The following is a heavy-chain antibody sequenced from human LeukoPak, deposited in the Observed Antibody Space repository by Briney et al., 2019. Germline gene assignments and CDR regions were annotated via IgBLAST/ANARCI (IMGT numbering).Heavy chain of an antibody. D-gene: IGHD6-13*01. CDR1: GFSFRTYA. CDR2: VSFDGNDK. CDR3: ARGPTDRYSSSWSLTRPDDYFDY. V-gene: IGHV3-30-3*01. Sequence: PGGSLRLSCAASGFSFRTYAMYWVRQAPGKGLEWVAVVSFDGNDKYYADSVKGRFTGSRDNSKDTLYLDMNSLRPEDTAVYYCARGPTDRYSSSWSLTRPDDYFDYWGQGTLVTVSS. J-gene: IGHJ4*02.